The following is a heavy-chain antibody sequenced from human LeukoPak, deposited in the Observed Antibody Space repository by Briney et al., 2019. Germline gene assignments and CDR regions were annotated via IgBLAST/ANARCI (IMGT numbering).Heavy chain of an antibody. CDR2: IYYRGST. Sequence: SQTLSLTCPVPGGSISSYYWSWIRQPPGKGLDRLRYIYYRGSTNYNPPLKSQVYISLHTSRNQFSLNPTYLPAADTAVYYCARSERGYSYGWYDFWGQGTLVTVCS. D-gene: IGHD5-18*01. CDR3: ARSERGYSYGWYDF. CDR1: GGSISSYY. V-gene: IGHV4-59*01. J-gene: IGHJ4*02.